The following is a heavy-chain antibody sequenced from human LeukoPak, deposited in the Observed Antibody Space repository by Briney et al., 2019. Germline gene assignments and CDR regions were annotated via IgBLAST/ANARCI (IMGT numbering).Heavy chain of an antibody. CDR1: GFTFSSYW. CDR3: ARVMDSYGSFPDYFDY. CDR2: IMQDGSEK. J-gene: IGHJ4*02. D-gene: IGHD5-18*01. Sequence: GGSLRLSCAASGFTFSSYWMSWVRQAPGKGLEWVANIMQDGSEKYYVDSVKGRFTISRDNAKNSLYLQMNSLRAEDTAVYYCARVMDSYGSFPDYFDYWGQGTLVTVSS. V-gene: IGHV3-7*01.